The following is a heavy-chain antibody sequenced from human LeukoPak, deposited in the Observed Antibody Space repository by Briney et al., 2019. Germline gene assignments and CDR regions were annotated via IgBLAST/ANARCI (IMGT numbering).Heavy chain of an antibody. V-gene: IGHV4-59*08. CDR3: ARLDNWFDP. J-gene: IGHJ5*02. CDR1: GGSISGYH. Sequence: SETLSLTCSVSGGSISGYHWSWIRQPPGKGLEWIGFMYYSGSTKYNPSLKSRVTISVDTSKNQFTLKLSSVTAADTAVYYCARLDNWFDPWGQGTLVTVSS. CDR2: MYYSGST.